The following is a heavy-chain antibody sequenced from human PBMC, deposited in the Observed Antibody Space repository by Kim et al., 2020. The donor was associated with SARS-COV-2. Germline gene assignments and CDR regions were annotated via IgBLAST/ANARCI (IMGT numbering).Heavy chain of an antibody. V-gene: IGHV3-74*01. CDR2: INSDGSST. D-gene: IGHD3-10*01. CDR1: GFTFSSYW. J-gene: IGHJ5*02. Sequence: GGSLRLSCAASGFTFSSYWMHWVRQAPGKGLVWVSRINSDGSSTSYADSVKGRFTISRDNAKNTLYLQMNSLRAEDTAVYYCARAYGSGSYPRWFDPWGQGTLGNVSP. CDR3: ARAYGSGSYPRWFDP.